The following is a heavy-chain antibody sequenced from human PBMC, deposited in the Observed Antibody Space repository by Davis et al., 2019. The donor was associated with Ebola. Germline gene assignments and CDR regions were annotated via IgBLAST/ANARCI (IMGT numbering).Heavy chain of an antibody. V-gene: IGHV5-51*01. Sequence: PGGSLRLSCKGSGYSFTSYWIGWVRQMPGKGLEWMGIIYPGDSDTRYSPSFQGQVTISADKSISTAYLQWSSLKASDTAMYYCARRWYYYDGSGYERIAFDIWGQGTMVTVSS. D-gene: IGHD3-22*01. CDR1: GYSFTSYW. CDR3: ARRWYYYDGSGYERIAFDI. CDR2: IYPGDSDT. J-gene: IGHJ3*02.